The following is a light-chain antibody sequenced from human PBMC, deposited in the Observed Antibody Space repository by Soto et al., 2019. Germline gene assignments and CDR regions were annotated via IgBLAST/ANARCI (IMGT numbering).Light chain of an antibody. J-gene: IGLJ3*02. V-gene: IGLV8-61*01. CDR3: VLYMGTGISV. Sequence: QAVVTQEPSFSVSPGRTVTLTCGLSSGSVSTSYYPSWYQLTPGQAPRTLIYSTNTRSSGVPNRFSGSILENKAALTITGAQADDESDYHCVLYMGTGISVFGGGTKLTVL. CDR2: STN. CDR1: SGSVSTSYY.